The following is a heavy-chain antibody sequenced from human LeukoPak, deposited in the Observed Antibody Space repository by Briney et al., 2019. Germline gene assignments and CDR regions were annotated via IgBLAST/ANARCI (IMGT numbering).Heavy chain of an antibody. CDR3: AKDSLAVAGLDY. V-gene: IGHV3-23*01. CDR2: ISGSGGST. D-gene: IGHD6-19*01. CDR1: GFTFSSYA. J-gene: IGHJ4*02. Sequence: TGGSLRLSCAASGFTFSSYAMSWVRQPPGKGLEWVSAISGSGGSTYYADSVKGRFTISRDNSKNTLYLQMNSLRAEDTAVYYCAKDSLAVAGLDYWGQGTLVTVSS.